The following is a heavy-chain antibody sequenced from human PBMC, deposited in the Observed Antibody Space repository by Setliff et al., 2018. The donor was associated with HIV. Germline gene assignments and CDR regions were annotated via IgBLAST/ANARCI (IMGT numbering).Heavy chain of an antibody. J-gene: IGHJ5*01. D-gene: IGHD1-7*01. Sequence: PSETLSLTCAVSGGSISGSKWWHWVRQPPGKGLEWIGEIFHTGSTNYNPSLKSRVTISVDKSNNQFSLKLNSVTAADTAVYYCARVRLELRQYWFDSWGQGSPVTVSS. CDR2: IFHTGST. CDR3: ARVRLELRQYWFDS. V-gene: IGHV4-4*02. CDR1: GGSISGSKW.